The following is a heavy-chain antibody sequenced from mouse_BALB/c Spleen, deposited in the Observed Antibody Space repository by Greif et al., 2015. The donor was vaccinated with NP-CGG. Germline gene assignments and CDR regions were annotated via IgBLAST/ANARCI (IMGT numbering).Heavy chain of an antibody. CDR3: TRRDDSFAY. Sequence: EVMLVESGGGLVQPGGSVKLSCVASGFTFSNYWMNWVRQSPEKGLEWVAEIRLKSNNYATHYAESVKGRFTISRDDSKSSVYLQMNNLRAEDTGIYYCTRRDDSFAYWGQGTLVTVSA. CDR1: GFTFSNYW. V-gene: IGHV6-6*02. D-gene: IGHD2-4*01. J-gene: IGHJ3*01. CDR2: IRLKSNNYAT.